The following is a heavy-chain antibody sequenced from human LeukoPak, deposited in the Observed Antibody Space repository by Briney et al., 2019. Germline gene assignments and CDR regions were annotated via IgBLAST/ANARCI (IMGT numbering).Heavy chain of an antibody. CDR3: TTGNP. CDR2: ISYDGSNK. Sequence: GGSLRLSCAASGFTFSSYAMHWVRQAPGKGLEWVAVISYDGSNKYYADSVKGRFTISRDNSKNTLYLQMNSLRAEDTAVYYCTTGNPWGQGTLVTVSS. V-gene: IGHV3-30-3*01. CDR1: GFTFSSYA. J-gene: IGHJ5*02.